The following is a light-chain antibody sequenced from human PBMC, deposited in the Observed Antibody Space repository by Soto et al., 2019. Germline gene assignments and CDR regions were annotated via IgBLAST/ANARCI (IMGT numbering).Light chain of an antibody. V-gene: IGKV3D-15*01. J-gene: IGKJ1*01. Sequence: EIVMTQSPGTLSVSPGERATLSCRASQSVSSNLAWYQQNPGQAPRLLIYSASIRATGIPARFSGSGSGTEFTLTISSLQSEDFAVYYCQQYNKWTQTFGKGNKVEL. CDR3: QQYNKWTQT. CDR2: SAS. CDR1: QSVSSN.